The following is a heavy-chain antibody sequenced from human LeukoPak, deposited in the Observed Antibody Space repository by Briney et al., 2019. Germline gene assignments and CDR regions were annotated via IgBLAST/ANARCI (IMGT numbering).Heavy chain of an antibody. CDR2: ILHNGDST. CDR3: ARDRAGYSTTGTMDY. J-gene: IGHJ4*02. CDR1: GFTCSTYV. V-gene: IGHV3-23*01. D-gene: IGHD5-18*01. Sequence: PGGSLRLSCAASGFTCSTYVMSWVRQAPGKGLEWLSLILHNGDSTYYADSVKGRFTISRDNSKNTLYLQMNSLRAEDTAVYYCARDRAGYSTTGTMDYWGQGTLVTVSS.